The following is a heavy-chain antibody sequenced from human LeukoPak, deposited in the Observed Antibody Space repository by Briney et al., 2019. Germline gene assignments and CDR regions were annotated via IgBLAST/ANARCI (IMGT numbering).Heavy chain of an antibody. D-gene: IGHD3-3*01. J-gene: IGHJ5*02. CDR1: GFTFSSYA. CDR3: AKGLREYDFWSGYAT. CDR2: ISVSGGSP. Sequence: PGGSLRLSCAASGFTFSSYAMMWVRQAPGKGLDWVSTISVSGGSPNYADSVKGRFTISRDNSKNTLFLQMNSLRAEDTALYYCAKGLREYDFWSGYATWGKGTLVTVSS. V-gene: IGHV3-23*01.